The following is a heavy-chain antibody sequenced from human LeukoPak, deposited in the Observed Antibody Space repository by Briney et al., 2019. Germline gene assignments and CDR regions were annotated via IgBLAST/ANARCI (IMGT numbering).Heavy chain of an antibody. D-gene: IGHD5-24*01. CDR2: IYYSGST. J-gene: IGHJ4*02. V-gene: IGHV4-31*03. Sequence: SQTLSLTCTVSGGSISSGGYYWSWIRQHPGKGLEWIGYIYYSGSTYYNPSLKSRVTISVDTSKNQFSLKLSSVAAADTAVYYCARGDGYNGDFDYWGQGTLVTVSS. CDR1: GGSISSGGYY. CDR3: ARGDGYNGDFDY.